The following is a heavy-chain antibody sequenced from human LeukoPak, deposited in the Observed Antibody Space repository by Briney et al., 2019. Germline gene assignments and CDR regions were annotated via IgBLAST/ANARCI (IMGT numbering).Heavy chain of an antibody. Sequence: SETLSLTCAVSGVSFDDYYLAWVRQTPGKGLEWIGEINHSGYTNDSPSLKSRVTLLIDTSRKQFSLNLRSVTVAEAGTYYCTRMTTGHDYWGQGTLVTVSS. V-gene: IGHV4-34*01. J-gene: IGHJ4*02. CDR2: INHSGYT. CDR3: TRMTTGHDY. D-gene: IGHD4-17*01. CDR1: GVSFDDYY.